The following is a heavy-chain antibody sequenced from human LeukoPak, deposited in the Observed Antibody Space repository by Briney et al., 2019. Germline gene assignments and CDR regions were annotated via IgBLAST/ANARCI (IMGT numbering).Heavy chain of an antibody. CDR2: ITGSGGST. J-gene: IGHJ4*02. CDR3: AKDYYGSAGGYYFDY. CDR1: GFTFSSYA. Sequence: GGSLRLSCAASGFTFSSYAMSWVRQAPGKGLEWVSAITGSGGSTYYADSVKGRFTISRDNSKNTLYLQMNSLRAEDTAVYYCAKDYYGSAGGYYFDYWGQGTLVTVSS. V-gene: IGHV3-23*01. D-gene: IGHD3-10*01.